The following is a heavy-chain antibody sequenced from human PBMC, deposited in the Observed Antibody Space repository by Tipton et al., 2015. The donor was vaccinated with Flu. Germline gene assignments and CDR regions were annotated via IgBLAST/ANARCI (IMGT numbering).Heavy chain of an antibody. V-gene: IGHV4-4*07. CDR3: ARASGSGTYVIFDY. J-gene: IGHJ4*02. CDR2: IYTSGST. CDR1: GDSMSSFY. D-gene: IGHD3-10*01. Sequence: TLSLTCTVSGDSMSSFYWSWIRQPAGKGLEWIGRIYTSGSTKYNPSLKSRVTMSVDTSKNQFSLRLGSVTAADTAVYYCARASGSGTYVIFDYWGQGMLVTVSS.